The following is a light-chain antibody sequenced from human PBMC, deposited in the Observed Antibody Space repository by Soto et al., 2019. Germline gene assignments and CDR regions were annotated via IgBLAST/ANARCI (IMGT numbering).Light chain of an antibody. CDR1: QDISNS. Sequence: DIQITQSPSSLSASVGDRVTLTCQASQDISNSLNWYQKRPGKATNILIYDASNLETGVQSRFSVSGSGKHFTLTLSSLQPEDRATDHGQQYNNLPLTCGGGTKVDIK. V-gene: IGKV1-33*01. CDR3: QQYNNLPLT. J-gene: IGKJ4*01. CDR2: DAS.